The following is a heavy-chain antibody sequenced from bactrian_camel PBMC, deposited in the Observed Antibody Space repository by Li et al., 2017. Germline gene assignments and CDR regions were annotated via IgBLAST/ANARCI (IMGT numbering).Heavy chain of an antibody. CDR3: AAERRSWCASLPASTYNL. D-gene: IGHD1*01. V-gene: IGHV3S6*01. J-gene: IGHJ4*01. Sequence: VQLVESGGGLVQPGGSLRLSCAASGFTFSGYFMYWVRQAPGKGLEWVSAIYADDSATYYTDSVKGRFTISRDNTKNTQYLQMDNLKPEDTAMYYCAAERRSWCASLPASTYNLWGQGTQVTVS. CDR1: GFTFSGYF. CDR2: IYADDSAT.